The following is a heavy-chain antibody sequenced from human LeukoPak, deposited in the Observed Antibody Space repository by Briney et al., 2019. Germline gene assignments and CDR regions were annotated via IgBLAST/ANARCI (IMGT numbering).Heavy chain of an antibody. Sequence: GGSLRLSCAASGFTFSDYYMSWIRQAPGKGLEWVSYISSSGSTIYYADSVKGRLTISRDNAKNTLYLQMNSLRAEDTAVYYCVKVSADYDSGNATDFWGQGTMVTVSS. D-gene: IGHD3-10*01. CDR1: GFTFSDYY. CDR2: ISSSGSTI. J-gene: IGHJ4*03. V-gene: IGHV3-11*01. CDR3: VKVSADYDSGNATDF.